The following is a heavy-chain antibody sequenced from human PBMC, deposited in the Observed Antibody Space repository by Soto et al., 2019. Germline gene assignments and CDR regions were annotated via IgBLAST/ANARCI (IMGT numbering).Heavy chain of an antibody. J-gene: IGHJ4*02. CDR3: GRDKAVGATDY. Sequence: EVQLVESGGGLVQPGGSLRLSCAASGFTVSSNYMSWVRQAPGKGLEWVAVIYSGGSTYYADSVKGRFIISRDNSENKLFLQMNRLRAEDTAVYYCGRDKAVGATDYWGQGTLVTVS. V-gene: IGHV3-66*01. CDR2: IYSGGST. D-gene: IGHD1-26*01. CDR1: GFTVSSNY.